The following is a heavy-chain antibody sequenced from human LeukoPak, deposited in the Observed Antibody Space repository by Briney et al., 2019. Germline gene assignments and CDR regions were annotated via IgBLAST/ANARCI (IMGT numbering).Heavy chain of an antibody. CDR3: PRLPYGDYRANLDS. CDR2: IYPDNSDT. V-gene: IGHV5-51*01. Sequence: GESLKISCKGSGYSFTSYWIGWGRQMPGKGQEWRGSIYPDNSDTRYSPSFQGQVTISADKSINTSYLQWSSLTAPATAMYYCPRLPYGDYRANLDSWGQGTLVTVSS. J-gene: IGHJ4*02. D-gene: IGHD4-17*01. CDR1: GYSFTSYW.